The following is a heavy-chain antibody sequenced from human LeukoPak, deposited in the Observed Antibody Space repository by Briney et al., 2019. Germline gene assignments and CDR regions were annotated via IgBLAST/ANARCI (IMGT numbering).Heavy chain of an antibody. CDR1: GFTFSSYG. V-gene: IGHV3-23*01. Sequence: PGGSLRLSCAASGFTFSSYGMTWVRQAPGEGLEWVSGISGSGDTTYYADSVKGRFTISRDNAKNSVYLQMNSLRAEDTAVYYCARAGHSSALGGLNNFDYWGQGTLVTVSS. J-gene: IGHJ4*02. CDR3: ARAGHSSALGGLNNFDY. CDR2: ISGSGDTT. D-gene: IGHD6-25*01.